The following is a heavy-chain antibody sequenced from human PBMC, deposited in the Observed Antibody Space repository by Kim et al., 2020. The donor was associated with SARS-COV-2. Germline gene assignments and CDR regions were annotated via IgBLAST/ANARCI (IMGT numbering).Heavy chain of an antibody. CDR1: GFTFSSYS. CDR3: ARDTRSPYYYYGMDV. D-gene: IGHD2-2*01. V-gene: IGHV3-21*01. CDR2: ISSSSSYI. J-gene: IGHJ6*02. Sequence: GGSLRLSCAASGFTFSSYSMNWVRQAPGKGLEWVSSISSSSSYIYYVDSVKGRFTISRDNAKNSLYLQMNSLRAEDTAVYYCARDTRSPYYYYGMDVWGQGTTGTGSS.